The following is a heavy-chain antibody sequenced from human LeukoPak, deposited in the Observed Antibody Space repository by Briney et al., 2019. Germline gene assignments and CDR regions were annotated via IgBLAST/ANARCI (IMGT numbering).Heavy chain of an antibody. CDR2: INPNSGDG. CDR3: ARPNGDFYNWFDP. Sequence: ASVKVSCKASGYTFTDYYIHWVRQAPGQGFEWMGWINPNSGDGNYAQRFQDRVTLTRDTSISTAYMELTNLRTDDTAIYYCARPNGDFYNWFDPWGQGTLVTVSS. J-gene: IGHJ5*02. V-gene: IGHV1-2*02. D-gene: IGHD2-21*02. CDR1: GYTFTDYY.